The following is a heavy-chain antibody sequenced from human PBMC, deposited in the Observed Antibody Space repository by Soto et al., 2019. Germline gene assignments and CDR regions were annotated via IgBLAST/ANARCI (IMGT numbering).Heavy chain of an antibody. D-gene: IGHD2-15*01. CDR2: IIPIFGTA. CDR1: GGTLSSYA. Sequence: GASVKVSCKASGGTLSSYAISWVRQAPGQGLEWMGGIIPIFGTANYAQKFQGRVTITADESTSTAYMELSSLRSGDTAVYYFAREDIVVVVAAPLGYPNGMDVWGQGTTVTVSS. CDR3: AREDIVVVVAAPLGYPNGMDV. J-gene: IGHJ6*02. V-gene: IGHV1-69*13.